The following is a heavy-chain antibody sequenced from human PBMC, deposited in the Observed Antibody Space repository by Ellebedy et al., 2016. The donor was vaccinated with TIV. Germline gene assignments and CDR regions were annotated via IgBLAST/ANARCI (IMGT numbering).Heavy chain of an antibody. CDR1: AGSVTNEGRT. Sequence: MPSETLSLTCSFSAGSVTNEGRTWTWIRQPPGGGLQLIGYIYNGGATNYNVSLRGRATIDVDTSNNQSSLQLRSVTAEDTAVYYCATHRDEWLTTGLEYWGQGTVVIVSS. J-gene: IGHJ4*02. CDR3: ATHRDEWLTTGLEY. V-gene: IGHV4-61*08. D-gene: IGHD6-19*01. CDR2: IYNGGAT.